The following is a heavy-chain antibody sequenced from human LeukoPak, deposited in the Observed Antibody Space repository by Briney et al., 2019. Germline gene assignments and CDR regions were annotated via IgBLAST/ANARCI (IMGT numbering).Heavy chain of an antibody. J-gene: IGHJ1*01. V-gene: IGHV3-11*01. D-gene: IGHD3-22*01. CDR3: ASHTYYYDSSGASAEYFQH. CDR2: ISGSGGST. CDR1: GFTFSDYY. Sequence: GGSLRLSCAASGFTFSDYYMSWIRQAPGKGLEWVSAISGSGGSTYYADSVKGRFTISRDNAKNSLYLQMNSLRAEDTAVYYCASHTYYYDSSGASAEYFQHWGQGTLVTVSS.